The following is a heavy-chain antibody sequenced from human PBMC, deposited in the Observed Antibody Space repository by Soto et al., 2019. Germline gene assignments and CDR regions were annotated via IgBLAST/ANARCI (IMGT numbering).Heavy chain of an antibody. CDR2: TWYDGSNK. D-gene: IGHD5-12*01. Sequence: GGSLRLSCAASGFTFSSYGMHWVRQAPGKGLEWVAVTWYDGSNKWYADSVKGRFTISRDNSKNTLYLQMNSLRAEDTAVYSCARDRGYSGYDSPRFYYGMDVWGQGTTVTVSS. J-gene: IGHJ6*02. V-gene: IGHV3-33*08. CDR1: GFTFSSYG. CDR3: ARDRGYSGYDSPRFYYGMDV.